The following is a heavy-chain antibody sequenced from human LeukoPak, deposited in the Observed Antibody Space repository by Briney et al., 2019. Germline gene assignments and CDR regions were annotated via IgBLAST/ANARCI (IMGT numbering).Heavy chain of an antibody. J-gene: IGHJ5*02. V-gene: IGHV3-30*04. CDR1: GFTFSSYA. Sequence: GGSLRLSCAASGFTFSSYAMHWVRQAPGKGLEWVAVISYDGSNKYYADSVKGRFTISRDNSKNTLYLQMNSLRAEDTAVYYCARGYSSGWYSEDNWFDPWGQGTLVTVSS. CDR3: ARGYSSGWYSEDNWFDP. D-gene: IGHD6-19*01. CDR2: ISYDGSNK.